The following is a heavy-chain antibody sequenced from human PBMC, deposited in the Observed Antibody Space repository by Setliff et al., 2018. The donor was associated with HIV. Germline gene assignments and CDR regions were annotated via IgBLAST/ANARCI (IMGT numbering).Heavy chain of an antibody. CDR3: ARRGDFFYYAMDV. V-gene: IGHV4-30-2*01. CDR1: GGSMRSSGYS. J-gene: IGHJ6*02. Sequence: SDTLSLTCAVSGGSMRSSGYSWTWIRQAPGKGLEWVGYIYYNGNAYYNPSLKSRVTISVDRSKNQFSLKLSSVTAADTAVYYCARRGDFFYYAMDVWGLGTTVTVSS. CDR2: IYYNGNA.